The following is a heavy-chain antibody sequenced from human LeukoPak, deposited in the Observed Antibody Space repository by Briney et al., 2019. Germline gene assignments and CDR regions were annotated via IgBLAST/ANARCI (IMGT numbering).Heavy chain of an antibody. CDR3: ARAQSPLYFDY. CDR1: GGSISSGGYS. D-gene: IGHD4-11*01. V-gene: IGHV4-30-2*01. Sequence: PSETLSLTCAVSGGSISSGGYSWSWIRQPPGKGLEWIGCIYHSGSTYYNPSLKSRVTISVDRSKNQFSLKLSSVTAADTAVYYCARAQSPLYFDYWGQGTLVTVSS. J-gene: IGHJ4*02. CDR2: IYHSGST.